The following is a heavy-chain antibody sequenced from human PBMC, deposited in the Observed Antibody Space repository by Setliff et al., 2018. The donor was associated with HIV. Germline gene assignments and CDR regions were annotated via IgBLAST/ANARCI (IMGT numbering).Heavy chain of an antibody. CDR1: AFTFSNYA. J-gene: IGHJ4*02. CDR3: TPARLFDY. V-gene: IGHV3-33*07. CDR2: IWYDASNQ. Sequence: PGGSLRLSCAASAFTFSNYAMYWVRHTPGKGLEWVAVIWYDASNQNYADSVKGRLTVSRDNSNNTLYLQMNSLKTEDTAVYYCTPARLFDYWGQGTLVTVSS.